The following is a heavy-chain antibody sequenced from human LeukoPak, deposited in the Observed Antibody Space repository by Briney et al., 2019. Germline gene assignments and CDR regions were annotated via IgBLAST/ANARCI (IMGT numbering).Heavy chain of an antibody. D-gene: IGHD3-22*01. J-gene: IGHJ4*02. Sequence: SETLSLTCAVYGGSFSGYYWSWNRQPPGKGLEWIGEINHSGSTNYNPSLKSRVTISVDTSKNQFSLKLSSVTAADTAVYYCARGTEDYSDSDGYYELLGGNFDFWGQGTLVTVSS. CDR2: INHSGST. V-gene: IGHV4-34*01. CDR1: GGSFSGYY. CDR3: ARGTEDYSDSDGYYELLGGNFDF.